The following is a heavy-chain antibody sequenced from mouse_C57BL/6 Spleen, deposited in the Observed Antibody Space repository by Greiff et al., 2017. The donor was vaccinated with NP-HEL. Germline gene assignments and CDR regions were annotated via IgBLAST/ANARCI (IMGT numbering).Heavy chain of an antibody. J-gene: IGHJ1*03. CDR3: ARDGSSYWWYFDV. V-gene: IGHV1-26*01. D-gene: IGHD1-1*01. CDR1: GYTFTDYY. CDR2: INPNNGGT. Sequence: EVQLHQSGPELVKPGASVKISCKASGYTFTDYYMNWVKQSHGKSLEWIGDINPNNGGTSYNQKFKGKATLTVDKSSSTAYMELRSLTSEDSAVYYCARDGSSYWWYFDVWGTGTTVTVSS.